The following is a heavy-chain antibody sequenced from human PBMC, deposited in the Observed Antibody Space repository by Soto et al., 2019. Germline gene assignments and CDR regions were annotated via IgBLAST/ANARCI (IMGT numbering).Heavy chain of an antibody. CDR3: AKSARVVVATIYVDY. V-gene: IGHV3-30*18. CDR1: GFTSDGYV. D-gene: IGHD5-12*01. Sequence: GGSLTLSCRASGFTSDGYVMLDLGWAPGRVLEWVAVISYDGSNKYYADSVKGRFTISRDNSKNTLYLQMNSLRAEDTAVYYCAKSARVVVATIYVDYWGQGTLVTVSS. CDR2: ISYDGSNK. J-gene: IGHJ4*02.